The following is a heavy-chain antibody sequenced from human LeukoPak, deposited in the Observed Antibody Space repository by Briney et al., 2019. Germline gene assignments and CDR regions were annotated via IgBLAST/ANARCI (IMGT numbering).Heavy chain of an antibody. V-gene: IGHV1-8*03. J-gene: IGHJ6*04. CDR1: GYTFTSYD. Sequence: ASVKVSCKASGYTFTSYDINWVRQATGQGLEWMGWMNPNSGNTGYAQKFQGRVTITRNTSISTAYMELSSLRSEDTAVYYCARDSGYDYVGYGMDVWGKGTTVTISS. CDR2: MNPNSGNT. D-gene: IGHD5-12*01. CDR3: ARDSGYDYVGYGMDV.